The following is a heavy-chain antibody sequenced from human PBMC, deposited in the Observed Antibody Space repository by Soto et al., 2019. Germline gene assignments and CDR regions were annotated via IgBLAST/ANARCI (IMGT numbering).Heavy chain of an antibody. CDR3: ARALNYYGSGSYHKNYYYYGMDV. V-gene: IGHV3-13*05. D-gene: IGHD3-10*01. CDR1: GFTFSNYD. CDR2: IGTAGDP. J-gene: IGHJ6*02. Sequence: GGSLRLSCAASGFTFSNYDMHWVRQATGKSLEWVSAIGTAGDPYYPGSVKGRFTISRENAKNSLYPQMNSLRAGDTAVYYCARALNYYGSGSYHKNYYYYGMDVWGQGTTVTVSS.